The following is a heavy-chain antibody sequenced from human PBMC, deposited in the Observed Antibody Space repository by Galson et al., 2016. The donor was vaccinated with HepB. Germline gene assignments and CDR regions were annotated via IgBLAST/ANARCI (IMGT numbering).Heavy chain of an antibody. CDR3: AREPPIVGATKETHSFDY. J-gene: IGHJ4*02. CDR1: GYTFTSYY. CDR2: INPSGGST. Sequence: SVKVSCKASGYTFTSYYIHWVRQAPGQGLEWMGIINPSGGSTSYAQKFQGRVTMTRDTSTSTVYMDLSSLKSEDTAVYYCAREPPIVGATKETHSFDYWGQGTLVTVSS. V-gene: IGHV1-46*01. D-gene: IGHD1-26*01.